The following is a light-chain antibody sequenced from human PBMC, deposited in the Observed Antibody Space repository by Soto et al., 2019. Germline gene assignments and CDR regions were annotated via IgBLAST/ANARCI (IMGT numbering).Light chain of an antibody. CDR1: SSDVGSYNL. V-gene: IGLV2-23*03. Sequence: QSALTQPASVSGSPGQSITISCTGTSSDVGSYNLVSWYQQHPGKAPKLMIYEGSKRTSGVSNRFSGSKSGNTASLTISGLKAEDEADYYCCSYAGSSTFAFGGGTKLTVL. CDR2: EGS. J-gene: IGLJ3*02. CDR3: CSYAGSSTFA.